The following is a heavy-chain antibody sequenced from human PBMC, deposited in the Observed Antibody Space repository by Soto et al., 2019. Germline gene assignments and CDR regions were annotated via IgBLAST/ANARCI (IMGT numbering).Heavy chain of an antibody. D-gene: IGHD3-3*01. J-gene: IGHJ6*03. CDR2: IYPGDSDT. Sequence: PGESLKISCKGSGYSFTSYWIGWVRQMPGKGLEWMGIIYPGDSDTRYSPSFQGQVTISADKSISTAYLQWSSLKASDTAMYYCARSPFWSGHPYYYMDVWCKGTTVTVSS. CDR3: ARSPFWSGHPYYYMDV. CDR1: GYSFTSYW. V-gene: IGHV5-51*01.